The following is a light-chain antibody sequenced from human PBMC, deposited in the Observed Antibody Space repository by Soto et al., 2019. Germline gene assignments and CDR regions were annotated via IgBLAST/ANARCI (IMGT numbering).Light chain of an antibody. CDR1: QSVSSF. CDR2: DAS. CDR3: QQRSTWPPFT. J-gene: IGKJ3*01. Sequence: EIVLTQSPATLSLSPGERATLSCRASQSVSSFLAWYQQKAGQAPRLLIYDASNRASGIPDRFSGAGSGTDFPLTISSLEPDDFAVYYCQQRSTWPPFTFGPVTKVEI. V-gene: IGKV3-11*01.